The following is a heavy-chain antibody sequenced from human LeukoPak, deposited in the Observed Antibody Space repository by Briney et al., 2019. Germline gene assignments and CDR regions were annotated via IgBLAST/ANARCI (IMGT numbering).Heavy chain of an antibody. CDR1: GFTFSNAW. D-gene: IGHD2-2*01. Sequence: PGGSLRLSCAASGFTFSNAWMSWVRQAPGKGLEWVGRIKSKTDGGTTDYAAPVKGRFTISRGDSKNTLYLQMNSLKTEDTAVYYCTTDMLVSGIVVVPAAISRDYWGQGTLVTVSS. CDR3: TTDMLVSGIVVVPAAISRDY. CDR2: IKSKTDGGTT. J-gene: IGHJ4*02. V-gene: IGHV3-15*01.